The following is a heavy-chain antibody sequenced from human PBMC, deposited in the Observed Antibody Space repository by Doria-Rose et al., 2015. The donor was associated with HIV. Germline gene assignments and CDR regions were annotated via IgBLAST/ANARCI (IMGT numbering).Heavy chain of an antibody. V-gene: IGHV2-26*01. CDR2: IFSDDER. Sequence: QITLKESGPVLVKPTETLTLTCTVSGVSLSSPGMGVSWIRQPPGKALEWLANIFSDDERSYKTSLKSRLTISRGTSKSQVVLTMIDMDPVDTATYYCARIKSSRWYHKYYFDFWGQGTLAIVSA. D-gene: IGHD6-13*01. CDR3: ARIKSSRWYHKYYFDF. J-gene: IGHJ4*02. CDR1: GVSLSSPGMG.